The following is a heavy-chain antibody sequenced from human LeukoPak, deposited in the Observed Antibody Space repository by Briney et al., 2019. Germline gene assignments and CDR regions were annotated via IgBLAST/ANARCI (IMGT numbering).Heavy chain of an antibody. CDR3: ARDYYDSSGYYDGEDY. CDR2: ISGSGGST. Sequence: PGGSLRLSCAASGFTFSSYAMSWVRQAPGKGLEWVSAISGSGGSTYYADSVKGRFTISRDNAKNSLYLQMNSLRAEDTAVYYCARDYYDSSGYYDGEDYWGQGTLVTVSS. D-gene: IGHD3-22*01. CDR1: GFTFSSYA. V-gene: IGHV3-23*01. J-gene: IGHJ4*02.